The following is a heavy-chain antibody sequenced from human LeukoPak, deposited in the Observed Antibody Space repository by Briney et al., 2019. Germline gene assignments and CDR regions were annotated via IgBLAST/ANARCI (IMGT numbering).Heavy chain of an antibody. V-gene: IGHV4-4*07. Sequence: SETLSLTCTVSGGSISSYYWSWIRQPAGKGLEWIGRIYTSGSTNYNSSLKSRVTMSVDTSKNQFSLKLSSVTAADTAVYYCARSPYCSGGSCHYHYGMDVWGQGTTVTVSS. CDR2: IYTSGST. CDR3: ARSPYCSGGSCHYHYGMDV. J-gene: IGHJ6*02. D-gene: IGHD2-15*01. CDR1: GGSISSYY.